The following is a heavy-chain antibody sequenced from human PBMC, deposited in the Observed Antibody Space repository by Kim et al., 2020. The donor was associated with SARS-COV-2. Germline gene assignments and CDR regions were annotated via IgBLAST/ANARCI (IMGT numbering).Heavy chain of an antibody. CDR3: ARTREFYESDY. CDR2: ISSSGSPI. Sequence: GGSLRLSCAASGFTFSTYSMNWVRQAPGKGLEWVSYISSSGSPIYYADSVKGRFTISRDNAKNSLYLQMNNLRAEDTAIYYCARTREFYESDYWGQGTLVTVSS. CDR1: GFTFSTYS. J-gene: IGHJ4*02. V-gene: IGHV3-48*04. D-gene: IGHD3-22*01.